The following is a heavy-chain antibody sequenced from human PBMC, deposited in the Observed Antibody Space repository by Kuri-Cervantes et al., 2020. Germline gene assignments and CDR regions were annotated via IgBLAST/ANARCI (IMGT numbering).Heavy chain of an antibody. Sequence: SDTLSLTCAVYGGSFSGYYWSWIRQPPGKGLEWSGEINHSGSTNYNPSLKSRVTISVDTSKNQFSLKLSSVTAADTAVYYCARGVYGGCSSTSCYGCFDPWGQGTLVTVSS. CDR1: GGSFSGYY. J-gene: IGHJ5*02. CDR2: INHSGST. D-gene: IGHD2-2*01. CDR3: ARGVYGGCSSTSCYGCFDP. V-gene: IGHV4-34*01.